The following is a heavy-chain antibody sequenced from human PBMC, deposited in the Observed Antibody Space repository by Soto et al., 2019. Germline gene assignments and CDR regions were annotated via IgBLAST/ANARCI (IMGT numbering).Heavy chain of an antibody. Sequence: PXGSLKLSCAASGFTFSSYAMSWVRQAPGKGLEWVSAISGSGGSTYYADSVKGRFTISRDNSKNTLYPQMNSLRAEDTAVYYCAKDSGTSMAARRHAFDIWGQGTMVTVSS. J-gene: IGHJ3*02. CDR1: GFTFSSYA. CDR2: ISGSGGST. V-gene: IGHV3-23*01. D-gene: IGHD6-6*01. CDR3: AKDSGTSMAARRHAFDI.